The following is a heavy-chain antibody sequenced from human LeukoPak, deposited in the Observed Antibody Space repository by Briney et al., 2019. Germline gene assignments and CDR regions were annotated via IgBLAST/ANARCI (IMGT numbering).Heavy chain of an antibody. D-gene: IGHD3-22*01. CDR1: GGSISSYY. CDR3: ARGGDSSGYYYVRPDWFDP. V-gene: IGHV4-59*08. Sequence: SETLSLTCTVSGGSISSYYWSWIRQPPGKGLEWIGYIYYSGSINYNPSLKSRVTISVDTSKNQFSLKLSSVTAADTAVYYCARGGDSSGYYYVRPDWFDPWGQGTLVTVSS. CDR2: IYYSGSI. J-gene: IGHJ5*02.